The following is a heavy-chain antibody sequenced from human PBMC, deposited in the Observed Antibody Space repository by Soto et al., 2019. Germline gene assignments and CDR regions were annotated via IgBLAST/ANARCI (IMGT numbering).Heavy chain of an antibody. Sequence: GGSLRLSCAASGFTFDDYAMHWVRQAPGKGLEWVSGISWNSGSIGYADSVKGRFTISRDNAKNSLYLQMNSLRAEDTAVYYCARDRWGPYYCHDYWGQGTLVTVSS. CDR3: ARDRWGPYYCHDY. J-gene: IGHJ4*02. CDR2: ISWNSGSI. D-gene: IGHD3-10*01. V-gene: IGHV3-9*01. CDR1: GFTFDDYA.